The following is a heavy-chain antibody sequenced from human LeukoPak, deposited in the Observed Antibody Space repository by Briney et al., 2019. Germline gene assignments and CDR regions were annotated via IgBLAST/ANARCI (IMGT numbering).Heavy chain of an antibody. V-gene: IGHV4-38-2*02. CDR3: ARIGPSMVHFDY. D-gene: IGHD3-10*01. Sequence: PSETLSLTCTVSGYSISSDYYWGWIRQPPGKGLEWIGGIYHSGSTHSNPSLKSRVTISIDTSKNQFSPKLSSVTAADTAVYYCARIGPSMVHFDYWGQGTLVTVSS. CDR1: GYSISSDYY. CDR2: IYHSGST. J-gene: IGHJ4*02.